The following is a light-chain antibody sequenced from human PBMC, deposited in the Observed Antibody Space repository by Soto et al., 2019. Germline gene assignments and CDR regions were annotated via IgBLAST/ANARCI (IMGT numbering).Light chain of an antibody. CDR3: SSYTSSSTEV. J-gene: IGLJ1*01. CDR2: DVS. CDR1: SSDVGGYNY. V-gene: IGLV2-14*01. Sequence: QSVLTQPASVSGSPGQSLTISCTGTSSDVGGYNYVSWYQQHPGKAPKLMIYDVSNRPSGVSNRFSGSKSGNTASLTISGLQAEDKADYYCSSYTSSSTEVFGTGTKVTVL.